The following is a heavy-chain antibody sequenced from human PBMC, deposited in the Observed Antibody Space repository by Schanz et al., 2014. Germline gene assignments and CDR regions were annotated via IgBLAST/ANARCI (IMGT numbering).Heavy chain of an antibody. V-gene: IGHV3-30*03. CDR2: VGDTGTTK. CDR3: AREAKWGQWYFDL. D-gene: IGHD1-26*01. Sequence: QVELVESGGGVVQPGRSLRLSCAASGFPFSSHGMHWVRQAPAKGLEWVAVVGDTGTTKFYADSVKGRLNVSRDNSENTVYLEFHSLRAEDTALYYCAREAKWGQWYFDLWGPGSLVTVSS. CDR1: GFPFSSHG. J-gene: IGHJ2*01.